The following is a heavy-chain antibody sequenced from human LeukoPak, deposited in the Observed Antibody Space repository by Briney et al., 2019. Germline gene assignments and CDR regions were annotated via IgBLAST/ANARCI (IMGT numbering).Heavy chain of an antibody. V-gene: IGHV3-30*18. CDR2: ISYDGSNK. CDR3: AKRKLGFSRSGNYFDY. D-gene: IGHD3-10*01. Sequence: GRSLRLSCAAPGFTFSSYGMHWVRQAPGKGLEWVAVISYDGSNKYYADSVKGRFTISRDNSKNTLYLQMNSLRAEDTAVYYCAKRKLGFSRSGNYFDYWGQGTLVTVSS. CDR1: GFTFSSYG. J-gene: IGHJ4*02.